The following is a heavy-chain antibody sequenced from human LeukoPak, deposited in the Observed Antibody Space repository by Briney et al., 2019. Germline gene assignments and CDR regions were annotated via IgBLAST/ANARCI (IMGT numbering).Heavy chain of an antibody. CDR3: ASPQPGFASPYEYFQH. V-gene: IGHV3-48*04. CDR2: ISSSSSTI. Sequence: GGSLRLSCAASGFTFSSYSMNWVRQAPGKGLEWVSYISSSSSTIYYADSVKGRFTISRDNAKNSLYLQMNSLRSEDTAVYYCASPQPGFASPYEYFQHWGQGTLVTVSS. J-gene: IGHJ1*01. CDR1: GFTFSSYS. D-gene: IGHD3-10*01.